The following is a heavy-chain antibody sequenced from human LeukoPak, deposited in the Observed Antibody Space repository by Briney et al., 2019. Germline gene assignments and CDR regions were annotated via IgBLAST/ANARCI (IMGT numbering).Heavy chain of an antibody. D-gene: IGHD2-21*02. CDR3: AFCGGDCYTLLDY. CDR1: GFTFRNYA. V-gene: IGHV3-30*03. Sequence: GRSLRLSCAVSGFTFRNYAMHWVRQAPGKGLEWLAVISSDGTNKYYPDSVKGRVSISRDNSKNTLYLQVNGLRTEDTAVYYCAFCGGDCYTLLDYWGQGTLVTVSS. CDR2: ISSDGTNK. J-gene: IGHJ4*02.